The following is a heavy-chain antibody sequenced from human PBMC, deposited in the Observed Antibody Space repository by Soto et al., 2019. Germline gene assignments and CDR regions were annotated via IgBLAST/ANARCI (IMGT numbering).Heavy chain of an antibody. J-gene: IGHJ6*03. D-gene: IGHD2-2*01. CDR2: ISSSSSYI. V-gene: IGHV3-21*01. CDR1: GFTFSSYS. Sequence: GGSLRLSCAASGFTFSSYSMNWVRQAPGKGLEWVSSISSSSSYIYYADSVKGRFTISRDNAKNSLYLQMNSRRAEDTAVYYCARDPPILVVPAPYYMDVWGKGTTVTVSS. CDR3: ARDPPILVVPAPYYMDV.